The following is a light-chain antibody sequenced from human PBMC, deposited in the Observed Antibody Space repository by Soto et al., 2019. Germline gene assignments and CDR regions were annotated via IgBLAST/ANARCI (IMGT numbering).Light chain of an antibody. CDR2: KAS. CDR3: EQYKTYWT. J-gene: IGKJ1*01. V-gene: IGKV1-5*03. CDR1: QSISSW. Sequence: DIQMTQSPSTLSASVGDRVTITCRASQSISSWLAWYQQKPGKAPKLLIYKASSLESGVPSRFSGGGSATEFTLTIGRLQPDDFATYYCEQYKTYWTFGQGTKVEIK.